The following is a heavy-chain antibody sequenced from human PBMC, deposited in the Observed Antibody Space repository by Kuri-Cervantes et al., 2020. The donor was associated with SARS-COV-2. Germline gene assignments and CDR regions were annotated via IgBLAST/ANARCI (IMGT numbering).Heavy chain of an antibody. D-gene: IGHD2/OR15-2a*01. J-gene: IGHJ4*02. CDR2: ISGSGVGT. Sequence: GESLKISCAASGFTFSSFAMSWVRQAPGKGLEWVSSISGSGVGTYYADSVKSRFTISRDNSKNTLYLQMNSLRAEDSALYYCAKVGLSFDYWGQGTLVTVSS. CDR1: GFTFSSFA. CDR3: AKVGLSFDY. V-gene: IGHV3-23*01.